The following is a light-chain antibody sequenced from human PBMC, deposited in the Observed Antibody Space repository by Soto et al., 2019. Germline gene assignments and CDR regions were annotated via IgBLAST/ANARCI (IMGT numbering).Light chain of an antibody. J-gene: IGKJ3*01. CDR2: DAS. CDR3: QQHNNWLGFT. V-gene: IGKV3-11*01. CDR1: QSVSSY. Sequence: EIVLTQSPGTLSLSPGERATLSCRASQSVSSYLAWYQQKPGQAPRLLIYDASNSATGIPARFSDSGSGTDFTLTISSLESEDFAVYYCQQHNNWLGFTFGPGTKVDIK.